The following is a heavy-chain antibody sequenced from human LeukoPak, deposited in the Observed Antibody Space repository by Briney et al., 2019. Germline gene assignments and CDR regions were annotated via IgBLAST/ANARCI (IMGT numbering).Heavy chain of an antibody. J-gene: IGHJ6*02. V-gene: IGHV3-23*01. CDR3: AKAQRSSPSRSPMDV. CDR2: ISDTGVNT. D-gene: IGHD6-13*01. CDR1: GFTFSSSA. Sequence: AGGSLRLSCAASGFTFSSSAMSWVRQAPGKGLEWVSAISDTGVNTYYADSVKGRFTISRDNSKNTLYLQMNSLRAEDTAVYHCAKAQRSSPSRSPMDVWGQGTTVTVSS.